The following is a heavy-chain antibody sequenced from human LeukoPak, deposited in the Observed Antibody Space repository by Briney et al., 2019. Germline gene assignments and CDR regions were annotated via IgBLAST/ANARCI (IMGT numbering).Heavy chain of an antibody. V-gene: IGHV1-8*01. CDR2: MNPNSGNT. CDR1: GYTFTSYD. CDR3: ARGWLVHDAFDI. D-gene: IGHD6-19*01. Sequence: ASVKVSLKASGYTFTSYDINWVRQATGQGLEWMGWMNPNSGNTGYAQKFQGRVTMTRNTSISTAYMELSSLRSEDTAVYYCARGWLVHDAFDIWGQGTMVTVSS. J-gene: IGHJ3*02.